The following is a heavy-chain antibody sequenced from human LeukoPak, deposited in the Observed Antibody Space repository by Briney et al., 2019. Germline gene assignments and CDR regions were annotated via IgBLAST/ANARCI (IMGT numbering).Heavy chain of an antibody. V-gene: IGHV3-13*01. J-gene: IGHJ4*02. CDR3: AKAFDYNGLRGEGGSFDC. CDR2: IGVGGDT. CDR1: GFNFSRND. Sequence: GGSLRLSCVASGFNFSRNDMHWVRQTTERGLEWVSAIGVGGDTYYADPVKGRFTISRENGKNSVYLQMNSLRAGDTAVYFCAKAFDYNGLRGEGGSFDCWGQGALVTVSS. D-gene: IGHD4-11*01.